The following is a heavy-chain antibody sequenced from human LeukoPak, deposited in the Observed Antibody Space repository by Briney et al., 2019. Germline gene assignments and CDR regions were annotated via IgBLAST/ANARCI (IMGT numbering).Heavy chain of an antibody. V-gene: IGHV3-48*01. CDR2: ISSSSSTI. D-gene: IGHD6-6*01. CDR1: GFTFSSYS. Sequence: PGGSLRLSCAASGFTFSSYSMNWVRQAPGKGLEWVSYISSSSSTIYYADSVKGRFTISRDNAKNSLYLQMNSLRAEDTAVYYCARGRRVAARLFDPWGQGTLVTVSS. CDR3: ARGRRVAARLFDP. J-gene: IGHJ5*02.